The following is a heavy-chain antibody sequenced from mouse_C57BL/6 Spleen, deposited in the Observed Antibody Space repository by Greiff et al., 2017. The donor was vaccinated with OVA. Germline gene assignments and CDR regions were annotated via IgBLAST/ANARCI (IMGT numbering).Heavy chain of an antibody. CDR2: IYPGDGDT. D-gene: IGHD1-1*01. Sequence: QVQLQQSGPELVKPGASVKISCKASGYAFRSSWMNWVKQRPGKGLEWIGRIYPGDGDTNYNGKFKGKATLTADKSSSTAYMQLSSLTSEDSAVYFCANYGSRDWYFDVWGTGTTVTVSS. V-gene: IGHV1-82*01. CDR3: ANYGSRDWYFDV. CDR1: GYAFRSSW. J-gene: IGHJ1*03.